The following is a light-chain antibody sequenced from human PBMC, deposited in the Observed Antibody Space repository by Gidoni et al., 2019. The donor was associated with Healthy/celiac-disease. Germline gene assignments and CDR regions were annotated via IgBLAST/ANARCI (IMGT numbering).Light chain of an antibody. V-gene: IGKV3-20*01. CDR2: GAS. Sequence: DIVLTQSPGTLSLSPGERATLSCRASQSVSSSYIAWYQQKPGQAPRLLIYGASSRATGIPDRFSGSGSGTDFTLTISRLEPEDFAVYYCQQYGSSPLFTFGPGTKVDIK. J-gene: IGKJ3*01. CDR3: QQYGSSPLFT. CDR1: QSVSSSY.